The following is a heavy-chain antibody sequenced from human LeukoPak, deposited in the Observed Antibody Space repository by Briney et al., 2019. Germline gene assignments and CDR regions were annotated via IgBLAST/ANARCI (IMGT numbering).Heavy chain of an antibody. V-gene: IGHV1-2*02. CDR3: ARVDGARAITIFGVDYPAGMDV. J-gene: IGHJ6*02. CDR2: INPNSGGT. CDR1: GYTFTGYY. Sequence: ASVKVSCKASGYTFTGYYMHWVRQAPGQGLEWMGWINPNSGGTNYAQKFQGRVTMTRDTSISTAYMELSRLRSDDTAVYYCARVDGARAITIFGVDYPAGMDVWGQGTTVTVSS. D-gene: IGHD3-3*01.